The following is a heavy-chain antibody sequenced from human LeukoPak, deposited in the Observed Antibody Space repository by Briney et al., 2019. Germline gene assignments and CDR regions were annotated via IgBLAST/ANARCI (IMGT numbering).Heavy chain of an antibody. V-gene: IGHV3-30*18. J-gene: IGHJ4*02. CDR2: ISYDGSNK. CDR1: GFMFRDAA. D-gene: IGHD6-19*01. CDR3: AKDIEEWLVKGGGCFDY. Sequence: SGGSLRLSCAASGFMFRDAAMHWVRQAPGKGLEWVAVISYDGSNKYYADSVKGRFTISRDNSKNTLYLQMNSLRAEDTAVYYCAKDIEEWLVKGGGCFDYWGQGTLVTVSS.